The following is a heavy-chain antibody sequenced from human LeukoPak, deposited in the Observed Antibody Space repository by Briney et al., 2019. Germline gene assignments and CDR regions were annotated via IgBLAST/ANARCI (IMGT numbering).Heavy chain of an antibody. CDR2: IYYSGST. J-gene: IGHJ4*02. Sequence: SETLSLTCTVYGGSISSGVYYWNWIRQPPGKGLEWIGYIYYSGSTYYNPSLKSRVTISVDTSKNQFSLKLSSVTAADTAVYYCARVDVWFGYNFDYWGQGSLVTVSS. V-gene: IGHV4-30-4*01. CDR3: ARVDVWFGYNFDY. D-gene: IGHD3-10*01. CDR1: GGSISSGVYY.